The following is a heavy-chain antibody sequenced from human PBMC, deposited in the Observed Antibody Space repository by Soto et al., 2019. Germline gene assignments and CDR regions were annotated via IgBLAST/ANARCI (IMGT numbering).Heavy chain of an antibody. CDR2: VSFDGTNK. Sequence: QVQLVESGGGVVQPGMTLRLSCTASGFTFSSHGMHWVRQAPGKGLEWVAVVSFDGTNKNYADSVRGRFTISRDNSKNTLYLQMSSLRAEDTAVYYCANFASSGFEYFPSWGQGTLVTVSS. CDR1: GFTFSSHG. D-gene: IGHD3-22*01. J-gene: IGHJ1*01. CDR3: ANFASSGFEYFPS. V-gene: IGHV3-30*18.